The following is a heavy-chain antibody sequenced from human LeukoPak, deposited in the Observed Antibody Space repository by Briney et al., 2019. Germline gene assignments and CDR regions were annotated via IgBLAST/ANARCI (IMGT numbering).Heavy chain of an antibody. Sequence: PSETLSLTCAVYGGSFSGYYWSWIRQPPGKGLEWIGEINHSGSTNYNPSLKSRVTISVDTSKNQFSLKLSSVTAADTAVYYCARDRGYYDSSGYPDAFVIWGQGTMVTVSS. V-gene: IGHV4-34*01. CDR1: GGSFSGYY. D-gene: IGHD3-22*01. CDR3: ARDRGYYDSSGYPDAFVI. CDR2: INHSGST. J-gene: IGHJ3*02.